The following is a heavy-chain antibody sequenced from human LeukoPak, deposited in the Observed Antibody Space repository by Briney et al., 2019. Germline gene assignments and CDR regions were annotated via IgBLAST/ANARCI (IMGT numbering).Heavy chain of an antibody. CDR3: AKEGGDIVVVPAATFDP. CDR2: ISGSGGST. V-gene: IGHV3-23*01. CDR1: GFTFSSYA. Sequence: PGGSLRLSCAASGFTFSSYAMSWVRQAPGKGLEWVSAISGSGGSTYYADSVKGRFTISRDNSKNTLYLQMNSLRAEDTAVYYCAKEGGDIVVVPAATFDPWGQGTLVTASS. J-gene: IGHJ5*02. D-gene: IGHD2-2*01.